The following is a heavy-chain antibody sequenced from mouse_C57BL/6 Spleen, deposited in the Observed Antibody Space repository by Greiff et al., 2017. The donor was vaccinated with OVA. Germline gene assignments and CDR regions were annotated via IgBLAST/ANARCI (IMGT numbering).Heavy chain of an antibody. V-gene: IGHV1-64*01. CDR3: ARDPMVTSFFDY. Sequence: VQLQQPGAELVKPGASVKLSCKASGYTFTSYWMHWVKQRPGQGLEWIGMIHPNSGSTNYNEKCKSKATLTVDKSSSTAYMQLSSLTSEDSAVYYCARDPMVTSFFDYWGQGTTLTVSS. CDR2: IHPNSGST. J-gene: IGHJ2*01. CDR1: GYTFTSYW. D-gene: IGHD2-2*01.